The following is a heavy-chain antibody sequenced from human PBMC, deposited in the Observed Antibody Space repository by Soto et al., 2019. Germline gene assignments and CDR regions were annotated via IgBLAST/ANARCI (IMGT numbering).Heavy chain of an antibody. CDR1: GGSFSGYY. V-gene: IGHV4-34*01. J-gene: IGHJ6*03. D-gene: IGHD3-10*01. CDR2: INHSGST. CDR3: ARDPRYYDGSGSYNDYYMDV. Sequence: QVQLQQWGAGLLKPSETLSLTCAVYGGSFSGYYWSWIRQPPGKGLEWIGEINHSGSTNYNPSPKSRVTISVDTSKNKFALKLSCVTAAETAVYYCARDPRYYDGSGSYNDYYMDVWGKGTTVTVSS.